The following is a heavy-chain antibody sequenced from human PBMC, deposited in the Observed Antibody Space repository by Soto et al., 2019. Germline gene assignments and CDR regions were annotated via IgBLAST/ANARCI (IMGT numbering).Heavy chain of an antibody. CDR2: ISGSSGST. Sequence: GGSLRLSCAASGFTFSSYAMSWVRQAPGKGLEWVSAISGSSGSTYYADSVKGRFTISRDNSKNTLYLQMNSLRAEDTAVYYCARLKGYCSGGSCNRHDAFDIWGQGTMVTVSS. J-gene: IGHJ3*02. D-gene: IGHD2-15*01. CDR3: ARLKGYCSGGSCNRHDAFDI. CDR1: GFTFSSYA. V-gene: IGHV3-23*01.